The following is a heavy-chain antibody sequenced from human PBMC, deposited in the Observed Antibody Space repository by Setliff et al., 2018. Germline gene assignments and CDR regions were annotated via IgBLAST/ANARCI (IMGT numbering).Heavy chain of an antibody. D-gene: IGHD2-2*01. CDR1: SYTLSTYG. CDR2: IITNTGKT. CDR3: ARFGGSCSSSSCYASDL. Sequence: ASVKVSCKASSYTLSTYGLHWVRQAPGQGPEWMGMIITNTGKTSYAQKFQGRVTMTTDTSTGTGYMELRSLRSDDTAVYFCARFGGSCSSSSCYASDLWGQGTMVTGSS. J-gene: IGHJ3*01. V-gene: IGHV1-18*01.